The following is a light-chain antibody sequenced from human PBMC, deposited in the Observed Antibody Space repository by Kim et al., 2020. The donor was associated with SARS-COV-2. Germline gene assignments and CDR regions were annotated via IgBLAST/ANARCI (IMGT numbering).Light chain of an antibody. CDR2: DIN. CDR1: SLRNYY. CDR3: GSVNNSGNLHAL. Sequence: GQTVRIAGEEDSLRNYYASWYHQKPVQTATLDTFDINYRPSGIPDRFSGSSSRNTASLTITGAQSEDESDYFCGSVNNSGNLHALVGGGAHLTVL. J-gene: IGLJ2*01. V-gene: IGLV3-19*01.